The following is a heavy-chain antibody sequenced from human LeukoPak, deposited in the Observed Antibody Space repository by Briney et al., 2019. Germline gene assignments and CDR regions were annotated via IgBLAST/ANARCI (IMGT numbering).Heavy chain of an antibody. CDR1: GFTFSSHA. CDR3: ANEIRPNDY. J-gene: IGHJ4*02. Sequence: GGSLRLSCGASGFTFSSHAMTWVRQAPGKGLEWVSAISISGDTTYYADVVKGRFTISRDNSKNTVYLQMNSLRAEDTAVYYCANEIRPNDYWGQGTLVTVSS. D-gene: IGHD4-17*01. V-gene: IGHV3-23*01. CDR2: ISISGDTT.